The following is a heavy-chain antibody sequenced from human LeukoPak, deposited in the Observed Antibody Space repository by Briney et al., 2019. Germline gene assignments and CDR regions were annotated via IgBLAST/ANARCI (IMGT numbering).Heavy chain of an antibody. CDR3: AKGGWQSWFDP. J-gene: IGHJ5*02. V-gene: IGHV3-23*01. CDR2: ISGSGGST. Sequence: GGSLRLSCAASGFTFDDYGMTWVRQAPGKGLEWASVISGSGGSTYYADSVKGRFTISRDNSKNTLYLQMNSLRAEDTAVYYCAKGGWQSWFDPWGQGTLVTVSS. D-gene: IGHD6-19*01. CDR1: GFTFDDYG.